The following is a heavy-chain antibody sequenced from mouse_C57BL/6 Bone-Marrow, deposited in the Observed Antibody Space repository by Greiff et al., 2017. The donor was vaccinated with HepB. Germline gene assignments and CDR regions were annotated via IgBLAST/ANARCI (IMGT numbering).Heavy chain of an antibody. D-gene: IGHD2-3*01. CDR1: GYTFTSYW. Sequence: QVQLQQSGAELVKPGASVKLSCKASGYTFTSYWMHWVKQRPGQGLEWIGMIHPNSGSTNYNEKFKSKATLTVDKSSSTAYMQLSSLTSEDSAVYYCARSGGYDGYYMDYWGQGTSVTVSS. CDR3: ARSGGYDGYYMDY. V-gene: IGHV1-64*01. J-gene: IGHJ4*01. CDR2: IHPNSGST.